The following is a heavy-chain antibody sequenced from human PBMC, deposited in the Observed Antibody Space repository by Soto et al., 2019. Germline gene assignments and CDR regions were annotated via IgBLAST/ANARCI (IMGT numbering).Heavy chain of an antibody. CDR3: ARSPRSSPYFDF. D-gene: IGHD6-13*01. Sequence: PGESLKISCQCSGYTFSNFWIGWVRQLPEQGLEWMGIIYPGDHETRYSPSFLGKVTISAETSINTAYLQWSSLEASDSAFYFCARSPRSSPYFDFWGQGALVTVSS. J-gene: IGHJ4*02. CDR1: GYTFSNFW. CDR2: IYPGDHET. V-gene: IGHV5-51*01.